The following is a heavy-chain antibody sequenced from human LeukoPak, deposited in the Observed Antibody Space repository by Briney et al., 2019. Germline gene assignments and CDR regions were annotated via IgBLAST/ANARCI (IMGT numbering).Heavy chain of an antibody. V-gene: IGHV3-30*02. CDR2: IRYDGSDK. Sequence: QPGGSLRLSCAASGFTFSSYGMHWVRQAPGKGLEWVAFIRYDGSDKYYGDSVKGRFTISRDKSKNTLYLQMNSLRVEDTAVYYCAKERAYGSGSYGFDYWGQGTLVTVSS. D-gene: IGHD3-10*01. CDR1: GFTFSSYG. CDR3: AKERAYGSGSYGFDY. J-gene: IGHJ4*02.